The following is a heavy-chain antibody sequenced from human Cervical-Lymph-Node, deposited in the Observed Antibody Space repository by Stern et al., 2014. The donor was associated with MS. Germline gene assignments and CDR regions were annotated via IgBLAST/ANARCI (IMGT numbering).Heavy chain of an antibody. CDR2: TSYDGSKH. CDR1: GFTFSSYA. D-gene: IGHD2-15*01. J-gene: IGHJ6*02. Sequence: QVQLVESGGGVVQPGRSLRLSCVAAGFTFSSYAMYWVRQAPGKGLDWVAMTSYDGSKHYYTDSVKGRFTISRDNSKSTLFLQMNSLRAEDTAIYYCAKGAIVVVAVNTRVNDYHGMDVWGQGTTVIVSS. V-gene: IGHV3-30*18. CDR3: AKGAIVVVAVNTRVNDYHGMDV.